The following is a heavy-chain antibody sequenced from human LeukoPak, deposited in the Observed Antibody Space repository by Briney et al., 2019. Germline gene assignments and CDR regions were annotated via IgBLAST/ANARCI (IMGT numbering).Heavy chain of an antibody. CDR3: ARGADVPSKLSVPRAALYYFDY. D-gene: IGHD2-15*01. Sequence: PSETLSLTCAVYGGSFSGYYWSWIRQPPGKGLEWIGEINHSGGTNYNPSLKSRVTISVDTSKNLFSLKLSSVTAADTAVYYCARGADVPSKLSVPRAALYYFDYWGQGTLVTVSS. CDR2: INHSGGT. V-gene: IGHV4-34*01. CDR1: GGSFSGYY. J-gene: IGHJ4*02.